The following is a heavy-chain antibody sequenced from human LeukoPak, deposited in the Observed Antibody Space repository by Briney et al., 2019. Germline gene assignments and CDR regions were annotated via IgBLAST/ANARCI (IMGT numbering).Heavy chain of an antibody. J-gene: IGHJ4*02. Sequence: GGSLRLSCAASGFTFSNYWMNWVRQAPGKGLEWVANIKQDGSEKYYVGSAKGRFTISRDNAKNSLYLQMNSLRGEDTAVYYCARATTYGDYDYWGQGTLVTVSS. CDR3: ARATTYGDYDY. CDR1: GFTFSNYW. CDR2: IKQDGSEK. V-gene: IGHV3-7*01. D-gene: IGHD4-17*01.